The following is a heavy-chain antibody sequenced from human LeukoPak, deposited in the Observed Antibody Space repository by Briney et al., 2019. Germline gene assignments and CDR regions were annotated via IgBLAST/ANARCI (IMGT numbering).Heavy chain of an antibody. V-gene: IGHV3-21*04. CDR2: ISSSSSYI. Sequence: GGSLRLSCAASGFTFSSYSMNWVRQATGKGLEWVSSISSSSSYIYYADSVKGRFTISRDNSKNTLYLQMNSLRAEDTAVYYCAKALGYCSGGSCYRDYWGQGTLVTVSS. J-gene: IGHJ4*02. D-gene: IGHD2-15*01. CDR3: AKALGYCSGGSCYRDY. CDR1: GFTFSSYS.